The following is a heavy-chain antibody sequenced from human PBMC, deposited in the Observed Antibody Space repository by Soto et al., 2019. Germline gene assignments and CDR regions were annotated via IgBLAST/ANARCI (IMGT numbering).Heavy chain of an antibody. D-gene: IGHD6-13*01. CDR1: GGTFSSYA. CDR3: AREKAGFPPRGAFDI. V-gene: IGHV1-69*13. J-gene: IGHJ3*02. Sequence: SVKVSCKASGGTFSSYAISWVRQAPGQGLEWMGGIIPIFGTANYAQKFQGRVTITADESTSTAYMELSSLRSEDTAVYYCAREKAGFPPRGAFDIWGQGTMVTVSS. CDR2: IIPIFGTA.